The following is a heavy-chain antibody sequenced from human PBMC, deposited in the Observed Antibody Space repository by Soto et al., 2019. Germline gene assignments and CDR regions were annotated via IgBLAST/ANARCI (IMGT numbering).Heavy chain of an antibody. V-gene: IGHV1-18*01. CDR2: IGSGDT. CDR1: GYSFDSYA. CDR3: AREHDPYGFDL. J-gene: IGHJ3*01. Sequence: QVQLVQSGATQEKPGASVKVSCEAFGYSFDSYAYSWVRQAPGQGLEWMGRIGSGDTKYAQKLQGRVTMTTDTSTNTAYMELRSLRSDDTALYYCAREHDPYGFDLWGQGTMVTVSS.